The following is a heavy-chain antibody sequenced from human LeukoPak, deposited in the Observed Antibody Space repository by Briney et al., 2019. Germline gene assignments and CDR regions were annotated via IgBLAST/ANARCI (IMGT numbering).Heavy chain of an antibody. V-gene: IGHV1-24*01. CDR1: GYTLTELS. J-gene: IGHJ4*02. Sequence: GASVKVSCKVSGYTLTELSMHWVRQAPGKGLEWIGGFDPEDGETIYAQKFQGRVTMTEDTSTDTAYMELSSLRSEDTAVYYCATSGILTGYTVDYWGQGTLVTVSS. CDR3: ATSGILTGYTVDY. D-gene: IGHD3-9*01. CDR2: FDPEDGET.